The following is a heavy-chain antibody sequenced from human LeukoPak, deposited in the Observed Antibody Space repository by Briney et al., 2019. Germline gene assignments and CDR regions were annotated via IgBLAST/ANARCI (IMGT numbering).Heavy chain of an antibody. CDR1: GGSFSGYY. CDR2: INHSGST. J-gene: IGHJ4*02. CDR3: ARGLPNDY. V-gene: IGHV4-34*01. Sequence: SETLSLTCAVYGGSFSGYYWSWTRQPPGKGLEWIGEINHSGSTNYNPSLKSRVTISVDTSKNQFSLKLSSVTAADTAVYYCARGLPNDYWGQGTLVTVSS.